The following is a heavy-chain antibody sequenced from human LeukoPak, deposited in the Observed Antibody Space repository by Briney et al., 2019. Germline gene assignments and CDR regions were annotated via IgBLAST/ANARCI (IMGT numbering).Heavy chain of an antibody. V-gene: IGHV4-30-4*08. J-gene: IGHJ4*02. Sequence: SETLSLTCTVSGGSINSSSRNSYYWGWIRQPPGKGLEWIGYMYHSGITYYNPSLQSRVSLSVDKSKNQFSLNLTSVTVADTAVYYCAREWQGAVAFDSWGQGTLVTVSS. CDR2: MYHSGIT. D-gene: IGHD4-23*01. CDR3: AREWQGAVAFDS. CDR1: GGSINSSSRNSYY.